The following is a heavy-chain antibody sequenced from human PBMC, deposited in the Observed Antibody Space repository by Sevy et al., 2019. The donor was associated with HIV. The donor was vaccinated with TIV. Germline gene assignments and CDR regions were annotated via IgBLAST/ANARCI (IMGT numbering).Heavy chain of an antibody. CDR2: ISYDGSNK. CDR3: AKVPAPYYYDSSGTGFDI. Sequence: GGSLRLSCAASGFTFSSYGMHWVRQAPGKGLEWVAVISYDGSNKYYADSVKGRFTISRDNSKNTLYLQMNSLRAEDTVVYYCAKVPAPYYYDSSGTGFDIWGQGTMVTVSS. V-gene: IGHV3-30*18. D-gene: IGHD3-22*01. J-gene: IGHJ3*02. CDR1: GFTFSSYG.